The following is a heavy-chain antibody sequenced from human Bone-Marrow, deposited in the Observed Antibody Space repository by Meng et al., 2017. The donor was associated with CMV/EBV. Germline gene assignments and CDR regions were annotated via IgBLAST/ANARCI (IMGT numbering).Heavy chain of an antibody. CDR1: GFNFDEYA. V-gene: IGHV3-49*04. D-gene: IGHD3-16*02. CDR3: TRSYTTSRDYYFDY. Sequence: GESLKISCAASGFNFDEYAMNWVRQAPGKGLEWMGFIRSRAYGGTPEYAASVKGRLTISRDDSKSIAYLQINSLKTEDTAMFYCTRSYTTSRDYYFDYWGQGTLVTVSS. J-gene: IGHJ4*02. CDR2: IRSRAYGGTP.